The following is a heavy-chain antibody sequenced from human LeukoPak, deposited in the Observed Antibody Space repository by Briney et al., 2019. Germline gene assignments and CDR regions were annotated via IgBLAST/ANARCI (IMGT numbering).Heavy chain of an antibody. D-gene: IGHD3-10*01. CDR2: IYYSGST. CDR3: ARGLLWFGELFLYFDY. J-gene: IGHJ4*02. Sequence: SQTLSLTCTVSGGSISSGDYYWSWIRQPPGKGLEWIGYIYYSGSTYYNPSPKSRVTISVDTSKNQFSLKLSSVTAADTAVYYCARGLLWFGELFLYFDYWGQGTLVTVSS. CDR1: GGSISSGDYY. V-gene: IGHV4-30-4*01.